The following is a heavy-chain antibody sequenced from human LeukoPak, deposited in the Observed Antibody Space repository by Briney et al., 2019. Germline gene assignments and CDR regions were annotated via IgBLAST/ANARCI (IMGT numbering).Heavy chain of an antibody. CDR1: GFTFSSYA. J-gene: IGHJ4*02. CDR3: ARDGLPWLAQQYYFDY. V-gene: IGHV3-30*04. D-gene: IGHD6-19*01. CDR2: ISYDGSNK. Sequence: GRSLRLSCAASGFTFSSYAMHWVRQAPGKGLEWVAVISYDGSNKYYADSVKGRFTISRDNSKNTLYLQMNSLRAEDTAVYYCARDGLPWLAQQYYFDYWGQGPLVTVSS.